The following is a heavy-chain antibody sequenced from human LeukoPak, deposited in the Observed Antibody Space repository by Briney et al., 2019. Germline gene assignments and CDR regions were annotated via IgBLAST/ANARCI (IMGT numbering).Heavy chain of an antibody. Sequence: ASVKASCKVSGYTLTELSMHWVRQAPGKGLEWMGGFDPEDGETIYAQKFQGRVTMTEDTSTDTAYMELSSLRSEDTAVYYCATWPIRYWSGYYTTDYWGQGTLVTVSS. CDR3: ATWPIRYWSGYYTTDY. CDR1: GYTLTELS. J-gene: IGHJ4*02. CDR2: FDPEDGET. D-gene: IGHD3-3*01. V-gene: IGHV1-24*01.